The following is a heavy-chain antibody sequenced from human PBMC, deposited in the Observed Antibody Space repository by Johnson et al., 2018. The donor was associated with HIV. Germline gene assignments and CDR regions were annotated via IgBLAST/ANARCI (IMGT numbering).Heavy chain of an antibody. CDR1: GFTFSSYA. V-gene: IGHV3-23*04. D-gene: IGHD2-21*02. CDR3: AKNLVVVTARGAFDI. J-gene: IGHJ3*02. CDR2: LSGSDDST. Sequence: EVQLVESGGGLVQPGGSLRLSCAASGFTFSSYAMKWVRQAPGKGLEWVSALSGSDDSTYYADSVKGRFTISRDNSKNTLYLHMNSLRAEDTALYYCAKNLVVVTARGAFDIWGQGTMVTVSS.